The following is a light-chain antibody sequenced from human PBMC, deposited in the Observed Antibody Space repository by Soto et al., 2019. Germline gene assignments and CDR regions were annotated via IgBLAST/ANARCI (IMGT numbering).Light chain of an antibody. J-gene: IGKJ1*01. CDR3: QQYGSFWT. V-gene: IGKV3-20*01. Sequence: EIVLTQSPGTLSLSPGERATLSCRASQSVSSSFFAWYQQKPGQAPRLLIYGASSRATGIPDRFSGSGSGTDFTLTISRLEPEDFAVYYCQQYGSFWTFGQGTKVEIK. CDR1: QSVSSSF. CDR2: GAS.